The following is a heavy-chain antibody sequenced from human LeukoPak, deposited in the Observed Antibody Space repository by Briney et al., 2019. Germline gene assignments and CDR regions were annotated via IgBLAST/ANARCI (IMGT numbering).Heavy chain of an antibody. CDR1: GFTFSDYY. D-gene: IGHD4-17*01. V-gene: IGHV3-11*01. CDR2: IHSRGSTT. CDR3: ARDSPIDYGVPGEASSDY. J-gene: IGHJ4*02. Sequence: GGSLRLSCAASGFTFSDYYMSWIRQAPGKGLEWISYIHSRGSTTYYADSVEGRFSISRDNAKNSLFLQMNSLRVEDTAVYYRARDSPIDYGVPGEASSDYWGQGALVTVSS.